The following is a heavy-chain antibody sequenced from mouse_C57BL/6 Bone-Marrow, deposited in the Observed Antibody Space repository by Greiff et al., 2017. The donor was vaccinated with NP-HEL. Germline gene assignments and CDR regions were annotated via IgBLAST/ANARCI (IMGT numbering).Heavy chain of an antibody. CDR3: ARSRYGSSPYWYFDV. Sequence: QVQLKQPGAELVKPGASVKLSCKASGYTFTSYWMQWVKQRPGQGLEWIGEIDPSDSYTNYNQKFKGKATLTVDTSSSTAYMQLSSLTSEDSAVYYCARSRYGSSPYWYFDVWGTGTTVTVSS. CDR2: IDPSDSYT. J-gene: IGHJ1*03. CDR1: GYTFTSYW. D-gene: IGHD1-1*01. V-gene: IGHV1-50*01.